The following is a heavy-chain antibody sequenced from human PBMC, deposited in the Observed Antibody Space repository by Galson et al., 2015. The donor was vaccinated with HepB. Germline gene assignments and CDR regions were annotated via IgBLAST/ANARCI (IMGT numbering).Heavy chain of an antibody. D-gene: IGHD3-10*01. CDR1: GFSLSTSGMC. CDR3: ARTFYGSGSTNYYYYGMDV. Sequence: PALVKPTQTLTLTCTFSGFSLSTSGMCVSWIRQPPGKALEWLARIDWDDDKYYSTSLKTRLTISKDTSKNQVVLTMTNMDPVDTATYYCARTFYGSGSTNYYYYGMDVWGQGTTVTVSS. CDR2: IDWDDDK. V-gene: IGHV2-70*11. J-gene: IGHJ6*02.